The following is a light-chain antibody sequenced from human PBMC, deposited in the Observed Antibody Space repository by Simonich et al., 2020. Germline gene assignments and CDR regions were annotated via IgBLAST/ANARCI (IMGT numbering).Light chain of an antibody. CDR1: QSISIY. Sequence: DIQMTQSPSSLSVSVGDRVTITCRESQSISIYLYWYQQKPGKAPKLLIYAASSLQSGVPSRFSGSGSGTDVTLTISSLQPEDFATYYCQQSYSTPPTFGQGTKVEIK. J-gene: IGKJ1*01. CDR3: QQSYSTPPT. CDR2: AAS. V-gene: IGKV1-39*01.